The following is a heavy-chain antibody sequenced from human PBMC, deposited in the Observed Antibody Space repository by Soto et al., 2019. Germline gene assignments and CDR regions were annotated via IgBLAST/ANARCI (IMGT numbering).Heavy chain of an antibody. D-gene: IGHD2-15*01. V-gene: IGHV3-30-3*01. Sequence: QVPLVESGGGVVQPGRSLRLSCAASGITFSSYAMHRVRQAPGKGLEWVAVISYDGSNKYYADSVKGRFTISRDNSKNTLYLQMNSLRAEDTAVYYRARGCSGGSCPPYYRGQGTLVTVSS. J-gene: IGHJ4*02. CDR2: ISYDGSNK. CDR1: GITFSSYA. CDR3: ARGCSGGSCPPYY.